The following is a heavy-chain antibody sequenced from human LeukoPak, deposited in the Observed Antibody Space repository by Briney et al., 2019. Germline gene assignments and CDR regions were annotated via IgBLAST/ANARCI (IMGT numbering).Heavy chain of an antibody. J-gene: IGHJ4*02. CDR3: ARARLVRGPVTPLYYFDY. D-gene: IGHD2-8*02. CDR2: MNPNSANT. Sequence: ASVKVSCKASGYTFTTYDINWVRQATGQGLEWMGWMNPNSANTGYAQKFQGGVTITRNTSISTAYMELNSLRSDDTAVYYCARARLVRGPVTPLYYFDYWGQGVLVTVSS. V-gene: IGHV1-8*01. CDR1: GYTFTTYD.